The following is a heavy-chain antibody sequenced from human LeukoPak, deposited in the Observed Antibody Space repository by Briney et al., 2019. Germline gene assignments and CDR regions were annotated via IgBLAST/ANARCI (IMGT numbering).Heavy chain of an antibody. J-gene: IGHJ6*02. Sequence: GASVKVSCKASGYTFTSYYMHWVRQAPGQGLEWMGIINPSGGSTSYAQKLQGRVTMTTDTSTSTAYMELRSLRSDDTAVYYRARAGTTVTSNMDVWGQGTTVTVSS. CDR2: INPSGGST. CDR3: ARAGTTVTSNMDV. V-gene: IGHV1-46*01. CDR1: GYTFTSYY. D-gene: IGHD4-17*01.